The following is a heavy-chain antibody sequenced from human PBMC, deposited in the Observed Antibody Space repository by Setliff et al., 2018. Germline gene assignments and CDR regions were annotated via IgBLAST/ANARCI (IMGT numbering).Heavy chain of an antibody. D-gene: IGHD1-1*01. CDR1: GATLSGDV. J-gene: IGHJ5*02. V-gene: IGHV1-69*04. CDR2: FIPVLGKA. CDR3: ARTTGSTHNWLDP. Sequence: GASVKVSCKASGATLSGDVFSWVRQAPGHGLEWMGRFIPVLGKANYAPRFQGRLTITVDTSTGTSYMDLRSLRSDDTAIYYCARTTGSTHNWLDPWGPGTLVTVSS.